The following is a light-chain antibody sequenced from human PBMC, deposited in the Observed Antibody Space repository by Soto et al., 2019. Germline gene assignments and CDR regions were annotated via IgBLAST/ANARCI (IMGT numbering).Light chain of an antibody. V-gene: IGLV1-40*01. CDR1: SSNIGAGYD. Sequence: QSVLTQPPSVSGAPGQRVTTSCTGSSSNIGAGYDVHWYQQLPGTAPKLLIYGNNNRPSGVPDRFSGSKSGTSASLAITGLQAEDEADYYCQSYDSSLSGPSFGGGTKLTVL. J-gene: IGLJ2*01. CDR2: GNN. CDR3: QSYDSSLSGPS.